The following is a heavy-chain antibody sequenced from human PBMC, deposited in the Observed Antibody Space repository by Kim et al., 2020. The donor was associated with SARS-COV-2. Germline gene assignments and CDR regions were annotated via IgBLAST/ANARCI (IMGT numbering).Heavy chain of an antibody. CDR3: ARGGGYCSSTSCYVDY. CDR1: GGSISSSNW. D-gene: IGHD2-2*01. V-gene: IGHV4-4*02. J-gene: IGHJ4*02. CDR2: IYHSGST. Sequence: SETLSLTCAVSGGSISSSNWWSWVRQPPGKGLEWIGEIYHSGSTNYNPSLKSRVTISVDKSKNQFSLKLSSVTAADTAVYYCARGGGYCSSTSCYVDYWGQGTLVTVSS.